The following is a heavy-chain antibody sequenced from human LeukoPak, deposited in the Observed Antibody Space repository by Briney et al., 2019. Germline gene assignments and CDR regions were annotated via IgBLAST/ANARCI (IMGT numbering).Heavy chain of an antibody. D-gene: IGHD6-13*01. CDR3: ATMVQQLGVDWYFDL. CDR2: INPNSGGT. Sequence: ASVKVSCKASGYTFTSYGISWVRQAPGQGLEWMGWINPNSGGTNYAQKFQGRVTMTRDTSISTAYMELSRLRSEDTAVYYCATMVQQLGVDWYFDLWGRGTLVTVSS. V-gene: IGHV1-2*02. J-gene: IGHJ2*01. CDR1: GYTFTSYG.